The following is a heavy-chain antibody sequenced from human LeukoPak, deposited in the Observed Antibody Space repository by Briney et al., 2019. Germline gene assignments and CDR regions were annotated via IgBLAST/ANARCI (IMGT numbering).Heavy chain of an antibody. CDR1: GFTFSSYS. CDR3: ARPYDSSSYLYFDY. CDR2: ISSSSSYI. Sequence: GGSLRLSCAASGFTFSSYSMNWVRQAPGKGLEWVSFISSSSSYIYYADSVKGRFTISRDNAKNSLYLQMNSLRAEDTAVYYCARPYDSSSYLYFDYWGQGTLVTVSS. V-gene: IGHV3-21*01. D-gene: IGHD3-22*01. J-gene: IGHJ4*02.